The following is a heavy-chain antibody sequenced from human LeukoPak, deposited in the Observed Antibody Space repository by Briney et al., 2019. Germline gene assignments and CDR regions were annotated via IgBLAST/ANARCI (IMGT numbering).Heavy chain of an antibody. V-gene: IGHV3-30*01. CDR3: ARDIYDILTGYYIDY. CDR2: ISYDGSNK. Sequence: GGSLRLSCAASGFTFSSYAMHWVRQAPGKGLEWVAVISYDGSNKYYADSVKGRFTISRDNSKNTRYLQMNSLRAEDTAVYYCARDIYDILTGYYIDYWGQGTLVTVSS. D-gene: IGHD3-9*01. J-gene: IGHJ4*02. CDR1: GFTFSSYA.